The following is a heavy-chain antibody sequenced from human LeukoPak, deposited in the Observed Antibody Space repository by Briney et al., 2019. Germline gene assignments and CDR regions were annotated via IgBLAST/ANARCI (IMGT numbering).Heavy chain of an antibody. Sequence: ASVKVSFKSSGYTFTGYYMHWVRQAPGQGLEWMGLINPNSGGTNYAQKFQGRVTMTRDTSISTAYMELSRLRSDDTAVYYCPRELLKSSLQYYYGSGSSGYWGQGTLVTVSS. J-gene: IGHJ4*02. CDR1: GYTFTGYY. V-gene: IGHV1-2*02. D-gene: IGHD3-10*01. CDR3: PRELLKSSLQYYYGSGSSGY. CDR2: INPNSGGT.